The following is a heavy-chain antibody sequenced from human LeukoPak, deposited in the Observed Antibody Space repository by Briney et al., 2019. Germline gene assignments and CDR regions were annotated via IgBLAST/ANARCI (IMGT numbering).Heavy chain of an antibody. V-gene: IGHV4-59*01. CDR2: IYYSGST. J-gene: IGHJ3*02. CDR3: ARVPGSRDAFDI. Sequence: PSETLSLTCTVSGGSISSYYWSWIRQPPGKGLEWIGYIYYSGSTNYNPSLKSRVTISVDTSKNQFSLKLSSVTAADTAVYDCARVPGSRDAFDIWGQGTMVTVSS. D-gene: IGHD1-14*01. CDR1: GGSISSYY.